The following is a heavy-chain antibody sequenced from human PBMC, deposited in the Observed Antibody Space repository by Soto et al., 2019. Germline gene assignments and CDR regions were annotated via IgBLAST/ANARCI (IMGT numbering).Heavy chain of an antibody. Sequence: QVQLVESGGGVVQPGRSLRLSCAASGFTFSSYAMHWVRQAPGKGLEWVAVISYDGSNKYYADSVKGRFTISRDNSKNTRYLQMNSLRAEDTAVYYCARERGYYGSGYPPDYWGQGTLVTVSS. CDR2: ISYDGSNK. D-gene: IGHD3-10*01. CDR3: ARERGYYGSGYPPDY. CDR1: GFTFSSYA. V-gene: IGHV3-30-3*01. J-gene: IGHJ4*02.